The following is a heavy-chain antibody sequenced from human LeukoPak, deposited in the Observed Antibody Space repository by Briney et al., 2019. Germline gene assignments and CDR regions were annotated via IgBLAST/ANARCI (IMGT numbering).Heavy chain of an antibody. CDR1: GFTFSSYW. CDR2: IKQDGSEK. CDR3: ARDRCSGGSCYLDY. J-gene: IGHJ4*02. D-gene: IGHD2-15*01. V-gene: IGHV3-7*01. Sequence: PGGSLRLSCAASGFTFSSYWMSWVRQAPGKGLEWVANIKQDGSEKYYVGSVKGRFTISRDNAKNSLYLQMNSLRAEDTAVYYCARDRCSGGSCYLDYWGQGTLVTVSS.